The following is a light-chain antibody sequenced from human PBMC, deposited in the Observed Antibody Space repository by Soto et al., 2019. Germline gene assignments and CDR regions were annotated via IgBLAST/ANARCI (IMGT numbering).Light chain of an antibody. V-gene: IGLV1-40*01. CDR3: QSYDSSLSGVV. CDR2: GNS. J-gene: IGLJ2*01. CDR1: SSNIGAGYD. Sequence: QSVLTQPPSVSGAPGQRVTISCTGSSSNIGAGYDVHGYKQLPGTAPKLLIYGNSNRPSGVPDRFSGSKSGTSASLAITGVQAEDEADYYCQSYDSSLSGVVFGGGTKLTVL.